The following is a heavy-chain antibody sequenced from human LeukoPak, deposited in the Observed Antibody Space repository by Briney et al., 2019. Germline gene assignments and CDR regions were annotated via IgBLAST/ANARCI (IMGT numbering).Heavy chain of an antibody. Sequence: ASVKVSCKASGYTFTSYYMHWVRQAPGQGLEWMGIINPSGGSTSYAQKFQGRVTMTRDTSTSTVYMELSSLRSEDTAVYYCARAVNWYSSSVYYYMDVWGKGTTVTVSS. J-gene: IGHJ6*03. V-gene: IGHV1-46*01. CDR1: GYTFTSYY. CDR2: INPSGGST. CDR3: ARAVNWYSSSVYYYMDV. D-gene: IGHD6-6*01.